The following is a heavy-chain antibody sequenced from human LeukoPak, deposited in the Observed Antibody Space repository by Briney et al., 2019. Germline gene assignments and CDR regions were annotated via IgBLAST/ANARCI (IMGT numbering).Heavy chain of an antibody. CDR1: GYTFTSYY. D-gene: IGHD3-22*01. CDR2: INPSGGST. CDR3: ARENYYDSSGQTNDY. J-gene: IGHJ4*02. V-gene: IGHV1-46*01. Sequence: GASVKVSCKASGYTFTSYYMHWVRQAPGQGLEWMGIINPSGGSTSYTQKFQGRVTMTRDTSTSTVYMELSSLRSEDTAVYYCARENYYDSSGQTNDYWGQGTLVTVSS.